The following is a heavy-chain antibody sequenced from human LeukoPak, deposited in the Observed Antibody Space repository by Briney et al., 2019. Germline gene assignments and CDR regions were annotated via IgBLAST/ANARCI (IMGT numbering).Heavy chain of an antibody. V-gene: IGHV4-34*01. Sequence: SEALSLTCAVYGGSFSGYYWSWIRQPPGKGLEWIGEINHSGSTNYNPSLKSRVTISVDTSKNQFSLKLSSVTAADTAVYYCARGYGDYVDWGQGTLVTVSS. J-gene: IGHJ4*02. CDR1: GGSFSGYY. CDR2: INHSGST. D-gene: IGHD4-17*01. CDR3: ARGYGDYVD.